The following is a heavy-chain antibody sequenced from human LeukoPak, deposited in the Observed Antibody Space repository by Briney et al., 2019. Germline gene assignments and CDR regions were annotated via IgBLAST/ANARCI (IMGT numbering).Heavy chain of an antibody. CDR2: ISYDGRVK. J-gene: IGHJ4*02. D-gene: IGHD4-23*01. Sequence: GRSLRLSCAASGFTFSNYAMHWARQAPGEGLEWVAVISYDGRVKYYADSVRGRFTISRDNSKNTLYLQMNSLRLEDTAVFYCARPTTVVSNYLDFWGQGTLVTVST. CDR3: ARPTTVVSNYLDF. V-gene: IGHV3-30*04. CDR1: GFTFSNYA.